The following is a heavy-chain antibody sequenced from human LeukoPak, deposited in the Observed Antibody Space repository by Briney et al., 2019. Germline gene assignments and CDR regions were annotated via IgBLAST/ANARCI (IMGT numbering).Heavy chain of an antibody. CDR2: MLDTVTT. CDR1: GVSMNTHY. J-gene: IGHJ4*02. V-gene: IGHV4-59*11. Sequence: SETLSLTCAVSGVSMNTHYWSWIRQPPGKGLEWIGYMLDTVTTKDNPSLKSRFTLSADTSKNQFSLRLTSVTAADTAVYYCATIKRGNIFGYFDFWGQGIPVTVSS. CDR3: ATIKRGNIFGYFDF. D-gene: IGHD5-18*01.